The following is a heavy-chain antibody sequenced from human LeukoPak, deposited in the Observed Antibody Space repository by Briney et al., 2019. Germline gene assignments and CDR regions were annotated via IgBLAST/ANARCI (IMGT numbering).Heavy chain of an antibody. CDR3: AREQKSYYDSSGIDDAFDI. CDR2: IYYSGST. CDR1: GGSISSGGYY. J-gene: IGHJ3*02. Sequence: TLSLTCTVSGGSISSGGYYWSWIRQHPGKGLEWIGYIYYSGSTYYNPSLKSRVTISVDTSKNQFSLKLSSVTAADTAVYYCAREQKSYYDSSGIDDAFDIWGQGTMVTVSS. D-gene: IGHD3-22*01. V-gene: IGHV4-31*03.